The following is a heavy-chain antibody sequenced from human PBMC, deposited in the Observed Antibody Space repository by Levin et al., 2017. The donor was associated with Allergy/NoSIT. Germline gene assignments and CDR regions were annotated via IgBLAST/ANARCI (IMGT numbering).Heavy chain of an antibody. CDR3: AKDNGDYVPFDY. J-gene: IGHJ4*02. V-gene: IGHV3-23*01. CDR1: GFTFSSYA. Sequence: ASVKVSCAASGFTFSSYAMSWVRQAPGKGLEWVSAISGSGGSTYYADSVKGRFTISRDNSKNTLYLQMNSLRAEDTAVYYCAKDNGDYVPFDYWGQGTLVTVSS. D-gene: IGHD4-17*01. CDR2: ISGSGGST.